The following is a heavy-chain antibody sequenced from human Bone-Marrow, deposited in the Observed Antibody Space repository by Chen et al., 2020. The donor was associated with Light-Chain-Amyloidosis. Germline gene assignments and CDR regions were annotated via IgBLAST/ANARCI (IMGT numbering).Heavy chain of an antibody. J-gene: IGHJ6*02. CDR2: IDYSGSS. CDR1: GGSINRGGYY. CDR3: ARDRYSTTPWDYSSGMDV. V-gene: IGHV4-31*03. Sequence: QVQLQESGPGLVKPAQTLSLTCSVAGGSINRGGYYWRWIRQHPGKGLEWIGFIDYSGSSYYNPSLQSRVTISIDTSKKEFSLRLSSVTAADTAVYYCARDRYSTTPWDYSSGMDVWGQGTTVTVSS. D-gene: IGHD1-1*01.